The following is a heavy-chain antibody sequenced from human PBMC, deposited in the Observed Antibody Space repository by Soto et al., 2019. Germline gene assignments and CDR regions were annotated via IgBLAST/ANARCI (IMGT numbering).Heavy chain of an antibody. J-gene: IGHJ3*02. V-gene: IGHV3-23*03. Sequence: EVKLLESGGGLVQPGGSLRLSCAASGFTFSDFAMFWVRQAPGKGLDWVSVIYSGGSTYYADSVKGRFTISRDKSNNTLYLQMNTLRAEDTAVYYCARGLNYFDHHAFDIWGQGTMVTVSS. D-gene: IGHD3-22*01. CDR1: GFTFSDFA. CDR2: IYSGGST. CDR3: ARGLNYFDHHAFDI.